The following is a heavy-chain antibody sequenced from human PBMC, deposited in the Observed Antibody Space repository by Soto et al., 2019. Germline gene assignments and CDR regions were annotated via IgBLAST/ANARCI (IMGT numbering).Heavy chain of an antibody. CDR2: ISGSGGST. CDR3: AKFFLSPHMVRGALDAFDI. CDR1: GFTFSSYA. J-gene: IGHJ3*02. Sequence: GGSLRLSCAASGFTFSSYAMSWVRQAPGKGLEWVSAISGSGGSTYYADSVKGRFTISRDNSKNTLYLQMNSLRAEDTAVYYCAKFFLSPHMVRGALDAFDIWGQGTMVTVSS. V-gene: IGHV3-23*01. D-gene: IGHD3-10*01.